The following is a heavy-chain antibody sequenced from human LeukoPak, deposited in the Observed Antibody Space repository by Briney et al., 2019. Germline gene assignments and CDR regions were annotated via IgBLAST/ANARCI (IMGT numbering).Heavy chain of an antibody. Sequence: ASVKVSCKASGYTFTGYYMHWVRQAPGQGLEWMGWINPNSGGTNYAQKFQGRVTMTRDTSISTAYMELSRLRSDDTAVYHCARDFMYYDSSGYYPFWGQGTLVTVSS. CDR3: ARDFMYYDSSGYYPF. D-gene: IGHD3-22*01. CDR1: GYTFTGYY. V-gene: IGHV1-2*02. J-gene: IGHJ4*02. CDR2: INPNSGGT.